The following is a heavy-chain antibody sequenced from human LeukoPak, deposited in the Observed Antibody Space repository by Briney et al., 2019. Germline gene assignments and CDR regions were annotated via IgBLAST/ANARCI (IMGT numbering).Heavy chain of an antibody. V-gene: IGHV1-46*01. Sequence: ASVKVSCKASGYTFTTYYMHWVRQAPGQGLEWMGILNPSSGSTSYAQRFQGRVTMTRDTSTSTFYMELRSLKSEDTTVYYCARDGEYYDSSGSYFDYWGQGTAVTVSS. CDR1: GYTFTTYY. J-gene: IGHJ4*02. D-gene: IGHD3-22*01. CDR2: LNPSSGST. CDR3: ARDGEYYDSSGSYFDY.